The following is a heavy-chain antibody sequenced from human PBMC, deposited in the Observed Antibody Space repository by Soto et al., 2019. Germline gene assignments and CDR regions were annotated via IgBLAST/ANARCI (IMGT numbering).Heavy chain of an antibody. J-gene: IGHJ4*02. D-gene: IGHD4-17*01. V-gene: IGHV3-9*01. CDR3: AKGTPTVTYGAYFDY. Sequence: VQLVESGGGLVQPGRSLRLSCAASGFTFDDYAMHWVRQAPGKGLEWVSGISWNSGSIGYADSVKGRFTISRDNAKNSLYLQMNSLRAEDTALYYCAKGTPTVTYGAYFDYWGQGTLVTVSS. CDR2: ISWNSGSI. CDR1: GFTFDDYA.